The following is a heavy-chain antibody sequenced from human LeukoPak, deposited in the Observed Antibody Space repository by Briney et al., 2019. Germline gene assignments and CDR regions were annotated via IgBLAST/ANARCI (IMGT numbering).Heavy chain of an antibody. D-gene: IGHD2-21*02. V-gene: IGHV3-30*18. CDR1: GFTFSSYG. CDR3: AKGGLHIVVVTALDY. Sequence: GGSLRLSCAASGFTFSSYGMHWVRQAPGKGLEWVAVISYDGSNKYYADSVKGRFTISRDNSKNTLYPQMNSLRAEDTAVYYCAKGGLHIVVVTALDYWGQGTLVTVSS. J-gene: IGHJ4*02. CDR2: ISYDGSNK.